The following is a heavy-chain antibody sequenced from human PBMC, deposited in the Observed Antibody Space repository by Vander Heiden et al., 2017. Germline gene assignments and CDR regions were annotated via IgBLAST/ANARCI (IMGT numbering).Heavy chain of an antibody. CDR2: IKGKIDGGTI. CDR1: GFTFQNAW. D-gene: IGHD2-15*01. V-gene: IGHV3-15*01. CDR3: TLVGCRDGSCYPDN. J-gene: IGHJ4*02. Sequence: VKLVESGGGLVKPGGSLRLSCLAFGFTFQNAWMTWVRQAPGKGLEWVGRIKGKIDGGTIDYAAPVKSRFTISRDDSKNTVYLQMNSLKIEDTAVYYCTLVGCRDGSCYPDNWGQGTLVTVSS.